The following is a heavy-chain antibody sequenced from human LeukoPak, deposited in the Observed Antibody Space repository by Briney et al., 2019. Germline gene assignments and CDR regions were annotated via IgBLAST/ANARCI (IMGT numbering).Heavy chain of an antibody. CDR2: INHSGST. CDR1: GGSFSGYY. J-gene: IGHJ4*02. CDR3: ARGGNSGYNY. D-gene: IGHD5-12*01. Sequence: SETLSLTCAVYGGSFSGYYWSWTRQPPGKGLEWIGEINHSGSTNYNPSLKSRVTISVDTSKNQFSLKLSSVTAADTAVYYCARGGNSGYNYWGQGTLVTVSS. V-gene: IGHV4-34*01.